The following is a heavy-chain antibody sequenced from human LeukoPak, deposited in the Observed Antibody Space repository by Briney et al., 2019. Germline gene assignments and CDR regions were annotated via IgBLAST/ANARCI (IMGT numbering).Heavy chain of an antibody. J-gene: IGHJ2*01. CDR1: GGSFSGYY. Sequence: PSETLSLTCAVYGGSFSGYYWSWIRQPLGKGLEWIGEINHSGSTNYNPSLKSRVTISVDTSKNQFSLKLSSVTAADTAVYYCARHSFYWYFDLWGRGTLVTVSS. D-gene: IGHD5-18*01. V-gene: IGHV4-34*01. CDR3: ARHSFYWYFDL. CDR2: INHSGST.